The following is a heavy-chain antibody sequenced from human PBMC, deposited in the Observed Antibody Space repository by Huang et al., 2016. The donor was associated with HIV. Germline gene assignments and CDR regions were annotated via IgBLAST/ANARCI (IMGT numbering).Heavy chain of an antibody. Sequence: EVQLVESGGGLVQPGGSLRLSCVASGFTFSSSWMHWVRQAPGKGLVWGSRISGDGASTHSADSVKGRFTISRDNAKNTLFLQMNSLRAEDTAVYYYAMDVWGQGTTVTVSS. CDR1: GFTFSSSW. J-gene: IGHJ6*02. CDR2: ISGDGAST. V-gene: IGHV3-74*01. CDR3: AMDV.